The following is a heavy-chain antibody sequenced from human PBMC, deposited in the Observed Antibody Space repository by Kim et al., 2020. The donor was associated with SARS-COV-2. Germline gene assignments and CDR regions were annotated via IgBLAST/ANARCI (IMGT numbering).Heavy chain of an antibody. CDR3: ASECIPPSGWFDP. Sequence: SETLSLTCAVYGGSFSGYYWSWIRQPPGKGLEWIGEINHSGSTNYNPSLKSRVTISVDTSKNQFSLKLSSVTAADTAVYYCASECIPPSGWFDPWGQGTLVTVSS. D-gene: IGHD2-8*01. J-gene: IGHJ5*02. V-gene: IGHV4-34*01. CDR1: GGSFSGYY. CDR2: INHSGST.